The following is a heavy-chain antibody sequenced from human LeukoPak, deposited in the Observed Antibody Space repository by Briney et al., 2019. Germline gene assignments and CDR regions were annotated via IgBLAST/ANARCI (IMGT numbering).Heavy chain of an antibody. D-gene: IGHD2/OR15-2a*01. CDR3: ARGTTPLDNWFDP. V-gene: IGHV4-59*01. Sequence: PSETLSLTCTVSGGSISSYYWSWIRQPPGKGLEWIGYIYYSGSTNYNPSLKSRVAISVDTSKNQFSLKLSSVTAADTAVYYRARGTTPLDNWFDPWGQGTLVTVSS. CDR2: IYYSGST. CDR1: GGSISSYY. J-gene: IGHJ5*02.